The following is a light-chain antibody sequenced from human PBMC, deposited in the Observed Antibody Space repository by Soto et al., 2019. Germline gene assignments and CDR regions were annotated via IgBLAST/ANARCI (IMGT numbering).Light chain of an antibody. CDR3: QQSYRTCST. Sequence: DIQMTQSPSSLSASVGDRVTITCRASQSIYSNLNWYQQKPGKAPKLLIFAASTLQSVVPSRFSGSGSGTDFTIPIRSLQPDDFATYYCQQSYRTCSTSGGGTKGDIK. CDR2: AAS. CDR1: QSIYSN. V-gene: IGKV1-39*01. J-gene: IGKJ4*01.